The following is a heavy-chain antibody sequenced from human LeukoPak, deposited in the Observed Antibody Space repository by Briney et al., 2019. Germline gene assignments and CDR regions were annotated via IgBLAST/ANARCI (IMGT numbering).Heavy chain of an antibody. Sequence: GVPLTLSCTPSMFSHSIIYKRWLPHAPGKGLEWVAVIYSGGNTYYADSVRGRFTISRDNSKNTLYLQMNSLRVEDTALYYCARDMGFGDLMGYWGQGTLVTVSS. V-gene: IGHV3-53*01. CDR2: IYSGGNT. CDR3: ARDMGFGDLMGY. CDR1: MFSHSIIY. J-gene: IGHJ4*02. D-gene: IGHD3-10*01.